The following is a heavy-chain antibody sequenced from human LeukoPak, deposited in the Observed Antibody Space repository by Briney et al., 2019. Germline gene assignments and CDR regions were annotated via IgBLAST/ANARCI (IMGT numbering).Heavy chain of an antibody. D-gene: IGHD3-3*01. J-gene: IGHJ4*02. CDR3: ARSGYYDHFDY. CDR2: INPKSGGT. V-gene: IGHV1-2*02. Sequence: GASVKVSCKASRYTFTGYYIHLVRQAPGQGLEWMGWINPKSGGTNYAQKFQGRVTMTRDTSISTAYTELSSLRSDDTAVYYCARSGYYDHFDYWGQGTLVTVSS. CDR1: RYTFTGYY.